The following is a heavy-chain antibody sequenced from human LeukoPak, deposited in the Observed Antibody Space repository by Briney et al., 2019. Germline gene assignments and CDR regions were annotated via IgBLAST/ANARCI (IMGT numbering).Heavy chain of an antibody. J-gene: IGHJ4*02. D-gene: IGHD1-1*01. Sequence: GGSLRLSCAASGFTFSNYWMSWVRQTPGKGLEWVANIEQDGRERYYVDSVKGRFTISRDNAKNSLYLQMSSLRAEDTAVYYCARKGELERRRSWDCWGQGTLVTVSS. V-gene: IGHV3-7*03. CDR1: GFTFSNYW. CDR2: IEQDGRER. CDR3: ARKGELERRRSWDC.